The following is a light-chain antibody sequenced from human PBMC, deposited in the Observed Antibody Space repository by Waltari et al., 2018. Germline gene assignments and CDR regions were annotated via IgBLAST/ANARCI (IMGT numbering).Light chain of an antibody. Sequence: EIVLTQSPATLSLSQGQRVTLSCRASQSVSINLGWYQQKLGQPPRLLIYDASNRATGIPARFSASGSGTDFTLTISSLEPEDFAVYFCQQTSSWPLTFGGGTKVEIK. V-gene: IGKV3-11*01. J-gene: IGKJ4*01. CDR1: QSVSIN. CDR3: QQTSSWPLT. CDR2: DAS.